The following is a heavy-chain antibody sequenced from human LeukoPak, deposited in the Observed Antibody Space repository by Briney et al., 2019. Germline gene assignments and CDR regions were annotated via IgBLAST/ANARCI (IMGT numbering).Heavy chain of an antibody. CDR3: ARVPAGDYYYGMDV. D-gene: IGHD2-2*01. J-gene: IGHJ6*02. CDR2: MNPNSANT. V-gene: IGHV1-8*01. Sequence: GASVKVSCTASGYTFTTYDINWVRQATGQGLEWMGWMNPNSANTGYAQKFQGRVTMTRNTSISTAYMELSSLRSEDTAVYYCARVPAGDYYYGMDVWGQGTTVTVSS. CDR1: GYTFTTYD.